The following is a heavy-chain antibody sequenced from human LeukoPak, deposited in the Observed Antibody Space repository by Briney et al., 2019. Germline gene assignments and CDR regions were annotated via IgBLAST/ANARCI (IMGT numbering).Heavy chain of an antibody. CDR1: GGSIRSYY. J-gene: IGHJ3*02. V-gene: IGHV4-59*01. Sequence: PSETLSLTCTVSGGSIRSYYWSWIRQPPGKGLEWIGYIYNSGSTNYNPSLKSRVAISVDTSKNQFSLKLSSVTAADTAVYYCARGGTALEDAFDIWGQGTMVTVSS. CDR3: ARGGTALEDAFDI. CDR2: IYNSGST. D-gene: IGHD1-1*01.